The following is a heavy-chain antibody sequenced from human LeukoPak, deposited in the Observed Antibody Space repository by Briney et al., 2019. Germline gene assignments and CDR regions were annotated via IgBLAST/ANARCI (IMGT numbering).Heavy chain of an antibody. CDR3: ASPLSGSYGYGDAFDI. V-gene: IGHV3-30*04. D-gene: IGHD1-26*01. CDR1: GFTFSSYA. J-gene: IGHJ3*02. CDR2: ISYDGSNK. Sequence: GGSLRLSCAASGFTFSSYAMHWVRQAPGKGLEWVAVISYDGSNKYYADSVKGRFTISRDNSKNTLYLQMNSLRAEDTAVYYCASPLSGSYGYGDAFDIWGQGTMVTVSS.